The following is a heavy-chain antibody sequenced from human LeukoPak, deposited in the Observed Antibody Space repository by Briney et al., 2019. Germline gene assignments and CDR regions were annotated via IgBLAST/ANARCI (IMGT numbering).Heavy chain of an antibody. CDR1: GGSISTTNW. D-gene: IGHD6-6*01. CDR2: ISLTRRT. CDR3: AGLEYSSSSGYFDY. J-gene: IGHJ4*02. Sequence: SGTLSLTCGVSGGSISTTNWWSWVRQPPGQGLEWGGEISLTRRTHYNPSLNGRVTMSLDESRTQLSLTLTSVTAADTAVYYCAGLEYSSSSGYFDYWGQGTLVTVSS. V-gene: IGHV4-4*02.